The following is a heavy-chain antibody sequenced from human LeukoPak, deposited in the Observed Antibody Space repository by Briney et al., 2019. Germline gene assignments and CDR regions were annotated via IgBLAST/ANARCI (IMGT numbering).Heavy chain of an antibody. J-gene: IGHJ4*02. Sequence: GASVRVSCKASGYTFTGYYMHWVRQAPGQGLEWMGWINHNSGGTNYAQKFQGRVTMTRDTSISTAYMELSRLRSDDTAVYYCARAHRRIAAAGKGPFDYWGQGTLVTVSS. CDR2: INHNSGGT. V-gene: IGHV1-2*02. CDR3: ARAHRRIAAAGKGPFDY. D-gene: IGHD6-13*01. CDR1: GYTFTGYY.